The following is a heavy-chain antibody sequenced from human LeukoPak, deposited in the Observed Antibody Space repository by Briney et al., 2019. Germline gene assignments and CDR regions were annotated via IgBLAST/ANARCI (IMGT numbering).Heavy chain of an antibody. CDR3: AKDGNYYDSSGHFDY. CDR1: GFTVNNYA. D-gene: IGHD3-22*01. Sequence: GGSLRLSCAASGFTVNNYAMSWVRQAPGKGLEWVSGISASGGTTYYADSVKGRFTISRDNPKNTLYLQMNSLRAEDTAVYYCAKDGNYYDSSGHFDYWGQGTLVTVSS. V-gene: IGHV3-23*01. CDR2: ISASGGTT. J-gene: IGHJ4*02.